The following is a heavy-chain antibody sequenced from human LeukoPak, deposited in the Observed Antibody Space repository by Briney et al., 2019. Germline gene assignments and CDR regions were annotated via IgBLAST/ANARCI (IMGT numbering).Heavy chain of an antibody. D-gene: IGHD6-19*01. Sequence: GASVKVSCKASGYTFTSYGISWVRQAPGQGLEWMGWISAYNGNTNCAQKLQGRVTMTTDTSTSTAYMELRSLRSDDTAVYYCARGAPVAGSNNWFDPWGQGTLVTVSS. CDR3: ARGAPVAGSNNWFDP. V-gene: IGHV1-18*01. CDR1: GYTFTSYG. J-gene: IGHJ5*02. CDR2: ISAYNGNT.